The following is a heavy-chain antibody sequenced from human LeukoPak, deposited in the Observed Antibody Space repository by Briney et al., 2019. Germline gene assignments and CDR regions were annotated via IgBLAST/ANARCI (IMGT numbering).Heavy chain of an antibody. CDR2: IYYSGST. J-gene: IGHJ4*02. D-gene: IGHD5-24*01. Sequence: SETLTLTCTVSGGSISSYYWSWIRQPPGKGLEWIGYIYYSGSTNYNPSLKSRVTISVDTSKNQFSLKLSSVTAADTAVYYCARQASVSGYDYWSLEMATIKEDYFDYWGQGTLVTVSS. CDR3: ARQASVSGYDYWSLEMATIKEDYFDY. CDR1: GGSISSYY. V-gene: IGHV4-59*08.